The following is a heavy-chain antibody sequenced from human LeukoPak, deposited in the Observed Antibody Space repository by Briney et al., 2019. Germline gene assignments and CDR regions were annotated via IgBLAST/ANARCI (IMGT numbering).Heavy chain of an antibody. CDR2: IYYSGST. J-gene: IGHJ5*02. CDR1: GGSISSYY. CDR3: ARDSSGWYRWFDP. Sequence: SETLSLTCTVSGGSISSYYWSWIRQSPGKGLEWIGYIYYSGSTNYNPSLKSRVTISVDTSKNQFSLKLSSVTAADTAVYYCARDSSGWYRWFDPWGQGTLVTVSS. V-gene: IGHV4-59*01. D-gene: IGHD6-19*01.